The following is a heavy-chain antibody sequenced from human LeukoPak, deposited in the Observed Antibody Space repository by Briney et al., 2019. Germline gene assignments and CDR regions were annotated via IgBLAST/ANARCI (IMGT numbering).Heavy chain of an antibody. CDR3: ARIVVPAATTLLFDY. CDR2: IYYSGST. J-gene: IGHJ4*02. CDR1: GGSISSYY. D-gene: IGHD2-2*01. Sequence: SETLSLTCTVSGGSISSYYWSWIRQPPGKGLEWIGYIYYSGSTNYNPSLKSRVTISVDTSKNQFSLKLSSVTAADTAVYYCARIVVPAATTLLFDYWGQGTLVTVSS. V-gene: IGHV4-59*08.